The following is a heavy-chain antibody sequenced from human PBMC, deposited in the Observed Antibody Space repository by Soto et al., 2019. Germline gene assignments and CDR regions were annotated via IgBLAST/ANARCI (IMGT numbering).Heavy chain of an antibody. D-gene: IGHD3-9*01. CDR3: ASEFSPQYFDWLLSAPHDAFDI. V-gene: IGHV1-18*01. J-gene: IGHJ3*02. CDR1: GYTFTSYG. Sequence: ASVKVSCKASGYTFTSYGISWVRQAPGQGLEWMGWISAYNGNTNYAQKLQGRVTMTTDTCTSTAYMELRSLRSDDTAVYYCASEFSPQYFDWLLSAPHDAFDIWGQGTMVTVSS. CDR2: ISAYNGNT.